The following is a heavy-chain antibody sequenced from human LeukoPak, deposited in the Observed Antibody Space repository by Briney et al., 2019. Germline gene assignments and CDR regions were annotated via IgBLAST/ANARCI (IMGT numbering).Heavy chain of an antibody. CDR2: IYPADSDS. Sequence: GESLKISCKGSGYTFANHWIGWVRQMPGKGLEWMGIIYPADSDSRYSPSFQGQVTISADTSPNTAYLQWSSLKVSDSAMYYCARHGNEYASVSYYYYYYFDMDVWGQGTTVLVSS. D-gene: IGHD2-2*01. J-gene: IGHJ6*02. CDR3: ARHGNEYASVSYYYYYYFDMDV. CDR1: GYTFANHW. V-gene: IGHV5-51*01.